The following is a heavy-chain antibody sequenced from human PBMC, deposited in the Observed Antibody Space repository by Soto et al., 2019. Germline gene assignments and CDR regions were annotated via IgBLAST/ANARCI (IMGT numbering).Heavy chain of an antibody. V-gene: IGHV1-18*01. CDR3: ARSGAYYYDGSGPDGY. J-gene: IGHJ4*02. Sequence: ASVKVSCKASGYTFTSYGISWVRQAPGQGLEWMGWISSYNGNTNYAQKFQGRVTMTRDTSISTAYMELSRLRSDDTAVYYCARSGAYYYDGSGPDGYWGQGTLVTVS. D-gene: IGHD3-22*01. CDR1: GYTFTSYG. CDR2: ISSYNGNT.